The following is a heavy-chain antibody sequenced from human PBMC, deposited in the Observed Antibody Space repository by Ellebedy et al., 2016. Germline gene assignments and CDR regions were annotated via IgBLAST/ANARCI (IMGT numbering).Heavy chain of an antibody. V-gene: IGHV3-7*03. CDR2: IKEDGSEK. J-gene: IGHJ3*01. Sequence: GGSLRLSXAASGFSFSNYWMSWVRQAPGKGLEWVANIKEDGSEKHYVDSVKGRFTISRDNAKNSLYLQMNSLRAEDTAVYYCTRGGLDNSFDVWGQGTMVTVS. D-gene: IGHD3-16*01. CDR3: TRGGLDNSFDV. CDR1: GFSFSNYW.